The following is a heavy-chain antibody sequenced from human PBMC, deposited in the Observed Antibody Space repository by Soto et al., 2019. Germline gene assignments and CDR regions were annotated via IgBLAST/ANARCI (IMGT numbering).Heavy chain of an antibody. Sequence: QVQLVESGGGVVQPGRSLRLSCAASGFTFSSYGMHWVRQAPGKGLEWVAVISYDGSNKYYSDSVKSRFTISRDNSKNTLNLQMNSLRAEDTAVYYCAKGPPYSSGVYGMDVWGQGTTVTVSS. V-gene: IGHV3-30*18. CDR1: GFTFSSYG. J-gene: IGHJ6*02. CDR3: AKGPPYSSGVYGMDV. D-gene: IGHD6-19*01. CDR2: ISYDGSNK.